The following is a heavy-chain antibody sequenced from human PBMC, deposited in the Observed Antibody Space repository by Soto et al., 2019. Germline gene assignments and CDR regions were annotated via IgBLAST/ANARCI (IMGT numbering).Heavy chain of an antibody. J-gene: IGHJ4*02. V-gene: IGHV3-33*01. Sequence: QVQLVESGGGVVQPGRSLRLSCAASGFTFSSYGMHWVRQAPGKGLEWVAVVWYDGSKKYYADSVKGRFTISRDNSKNTLYLQMNSLRAEDTAVYYCARPITMVRGRGYWGQGTLVTVSS. CDR2: VWYDGSKK. CDR1: GFTFSSYG. D-gene: IGHD3-10*01. CDR3: ARPITMVRGRGY.